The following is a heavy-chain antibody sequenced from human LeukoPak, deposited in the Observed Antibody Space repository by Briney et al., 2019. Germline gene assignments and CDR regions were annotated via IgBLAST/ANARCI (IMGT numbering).Heavy chain of an antibody. Sequence: GGSLRLSCAASGFTVSSNYMSWVRQAPGKGLEWVSVIYSGGSTYYADSVKGRFTTSRDNSKNTLYLQMNSLRAEDTAVYYCARDEVSGDYYYYGMDVWGQGTTVTVSS. CDR1: GFTVSSNY. CDR2: IYSGGST. V-gene: IGHV3-66*01. J-gene: IGHJ6*02. CDR3: ARDEVSGDYYYYGMDV. D-gene: IGHD4-17*01.